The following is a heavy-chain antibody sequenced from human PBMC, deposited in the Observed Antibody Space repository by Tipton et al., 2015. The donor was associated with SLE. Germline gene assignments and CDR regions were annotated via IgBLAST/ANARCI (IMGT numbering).Heavy chain of an antibody. D-gene: IGHD2-2*01. CDR2: IYHSGST. CDR1: GYSISSGYY. V-gene: IGHV4-38-2*02. CDR3: ALGDCSRTSCSTDYYYGMDV. J-gene: IGHJ6*02. Sequence: TLSLTCTDSGYSISSGYYWGWIRQPPGKGLEWIGSIYHSGSTYYNPSLKSRVTISVDTSKNQFSLKLSSVTAADTAVYYCALGDCSRTSCSTDYYYGMDVWGQGTTVTVSS.